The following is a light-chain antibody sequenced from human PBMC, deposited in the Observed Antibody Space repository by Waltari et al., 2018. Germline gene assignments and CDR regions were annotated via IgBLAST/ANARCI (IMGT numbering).Light chain of an antibody. CDR1: SSDIGAFNY. CDR2: DVT. Sequence: QSALTQPASVSGSPGQSITISCTGTSSDIGAFNYVSWYQQHPGKAPKVLIYDVTNRHSGVSYRFSGSKSGNTASLTISGLQAEDEAYYHCASFISGSTSSVLFGGGTKLTVL. CDR3: ASFISGSTSSVL. J-gene: IGLJ3*02. V-gene: IGLV2-14*03.